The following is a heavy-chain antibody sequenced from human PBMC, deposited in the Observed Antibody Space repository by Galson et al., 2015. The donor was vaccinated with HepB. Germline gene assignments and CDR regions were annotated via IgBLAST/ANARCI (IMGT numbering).Heavy chain of an antibody. CDR1: GFTFSSYA. CDR2: ISGSGGST. J-gene: IGHJ4*02. D-gene: IGHD3-22*01. Sequence: SLRLSCAASGFTFSSYAMSWVHQAPGKGLEWVSAISGSGGSTYYADSVKGRFTISRDNSKNTLYLQMNSLRAEDTAVYYCAKGLFIKDYWPSYYYDSSGYPDYWGQGTLVTVSS. CDR3: AKGLFIKDYWPSYYYDSSGYPDY. V-gene: IGHV3-23*01.